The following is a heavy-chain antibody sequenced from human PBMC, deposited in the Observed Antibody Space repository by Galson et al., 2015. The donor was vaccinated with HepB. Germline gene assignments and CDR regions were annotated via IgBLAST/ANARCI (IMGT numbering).Heavy chain of an antibody. J-gene: IGHJ3*02. Sequence: TLSLTCAVSGGSISSGGYSWSWIRQPPGKGLEWIGYIYHSGSTYYNPSLKSRVTISVDRSKNQFSLKLSSVTAADTAVYYCARGIGVCSGGSCYTPGDAFDIWGQGTMVTVSS. CDR3: ARGIGVCSGGSCYTPGDAFDI. CDR1: GGSISSGGYS. D-gene: IGHD2-15*01. V-gene: IGHV4-30-2*01. CDR2: IYHSGST.